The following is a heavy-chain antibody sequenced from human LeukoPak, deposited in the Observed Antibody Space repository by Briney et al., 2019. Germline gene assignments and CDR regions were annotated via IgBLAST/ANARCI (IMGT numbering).Heavy chain of an antibody. Sequence: GGSLRLSCAASGFTFSSYSMNWVRQAPGKGLEWVSSISSSSSYIYYADSVKGRFTISRDNAKNSLYLQMSSLRAEDTAVYYCARDPYCSGGSCYYSDWGQGTLVTVSS. J-gene: IGHJ4*02. CDR1: GFTFSSYS. CDR3: ARDPYCSGGSCYYSD. CDR2: ISSSSSYI. V-gene: IGHV3-21*01. D-gene: IGHD2-15*01.